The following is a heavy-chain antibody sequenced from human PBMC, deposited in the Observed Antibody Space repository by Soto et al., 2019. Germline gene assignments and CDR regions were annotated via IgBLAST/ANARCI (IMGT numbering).Heavy chain of an antibody. Sequence: GGSLRLSCAASGFTFSSYAMHWVRQAPGKGLEWVAVISSSASNINYADSVKGRFTISRDNAKKSLYLQMNSLRAEDTAVYYCARGYTGYCSGGTCYWFDPWGQGTLVTVSS. CDR2: ISSSASNI. J-gene: IGHJ5*02. D-gene: IGHD2-15*01. CDR3: ARGYTGYCSGGTCYWFDP. CDR1: GFTFSSYA. V-gene: IGHV3-21*01.